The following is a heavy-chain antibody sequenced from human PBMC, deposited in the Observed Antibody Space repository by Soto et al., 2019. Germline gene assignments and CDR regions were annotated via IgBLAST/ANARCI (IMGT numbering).Heavy chain of an antibody. CDR1: GGTFSSYT. V-gene: IGHV1-69*08. Sequence: QVQLVQSGAEVKKPGSSVKVSCKASGGTFSSYTISWVRQAPGQGLAWMGRIIPILGIANYAQKFQGRVTITADKSTSTAYMELSSLRSEDTAVYYCAREGLTTEAVCWGQGTLVTVSS. D-gene: IGHD4-17*01. J-gene: IGHJ4*02. CDR3: AREGLTTEAVC. CDR2: IIPILGIA.